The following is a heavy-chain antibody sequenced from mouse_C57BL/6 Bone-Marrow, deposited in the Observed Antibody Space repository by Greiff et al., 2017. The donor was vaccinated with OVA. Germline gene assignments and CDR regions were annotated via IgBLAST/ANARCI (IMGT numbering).Heavy chain of an antibody. J-gene: IGHJ2*01. CDR2: ISGGGGNT. CDR3: ASGGYYGSPLYFDY. CDR1: GFTFSSYT. V-gene: IGHV5-9*01. Sequence: EVKVEESGGGLVKPGGSLKLSCAASGFTFSSYTMSWVRQTPEKRLEWVATISGGGGNTYYPDSVKGRFTISRDNAKNTLYLQMSSLRSEDTALYYGASGGYYGSPLYFDYWGQGTTLTVSS. D-gene: IGHD1-1*01.